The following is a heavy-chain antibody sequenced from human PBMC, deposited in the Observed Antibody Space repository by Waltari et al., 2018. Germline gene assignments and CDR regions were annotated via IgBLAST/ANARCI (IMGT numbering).Heavy chain of an antibody. D-gene: IGHD3-10*01. J-gene: IGHJ4*02. CDR1: GGSIRSYY. V-gene: IGHV4-4*09. CDR3: ARTTHGSGSYFFDY. Sequence: QVQLQESGPGLVKPSATLSLTCPVSGGSIRSYYWPWIRPPPGKGLEWIGYIYTSGSTNYNPSLKSRVTISVDTSKNQFSLKLSSVTAADTAVYYCARTTHGSGSYFFDYWGQGTLVTVSS. CDR2: IYTSGST.